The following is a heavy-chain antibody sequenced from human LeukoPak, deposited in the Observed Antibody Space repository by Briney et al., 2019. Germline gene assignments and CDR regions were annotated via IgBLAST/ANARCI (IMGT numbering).Heavy chain of an antibody. CDR2: IDAEDRET. CDR3: TTDRVDRSFDL. D-gene: IGHD3-10*01. CDR1: GYTFTDYY. V-gene: IGHV1-69-2*01. Sequence: VKVSCKASGYTFTDYYMHWVKSAPGKGLEWMGRIDAEDRETIYAEKFQGRVTIRADTSTDTAYMELTSLRSEDTAVYYCTTDRVDRSFDLWGKGTAVSVSS. J-gene: IGHJ6*04.